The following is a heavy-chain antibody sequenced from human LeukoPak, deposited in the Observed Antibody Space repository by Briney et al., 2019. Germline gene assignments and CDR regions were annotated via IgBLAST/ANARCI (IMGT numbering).Heavy chain of an antibody. D-gene: IGHD1-26*01. J-gene: IGHJ4*02. Sequence: GGSLRLSCAASGFTFSSYSINWVRQAPGKGLEWVSSISSSSSSIYYADSVKGRFIISRDNSKNSLYLQMNSLRAEDTALYYCAREAVPGWGAFDYWGQGTLVTVSS. CDR1: GFTFSSYS. V-gene: IGHV3-21*04. CDR3: AREAVPGWGAFDY. CDR2: ISSSSSSI.